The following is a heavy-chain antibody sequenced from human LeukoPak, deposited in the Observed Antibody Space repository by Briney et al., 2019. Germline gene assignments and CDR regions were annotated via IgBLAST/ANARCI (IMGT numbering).Heavy chain of an antibody. J-gene: IGHJ4*02. CDR3: TRRGGWYSDY. CDR2: IRSKAYGGTT. D-gene: IGHD6-19*01. V-gene: IGHV3-49*04. Sequence: GGSLRFSCTASGFSFGYYAMSWVRQAPGKGLEWVGFIRSKAYGGTTDYAASVKGRFTISRDDSKSIAYLQMNSLKIEDTAVYYCTRRGGWYSDYWGQGTLVTVSS. CDR1: GFSFGYYA.